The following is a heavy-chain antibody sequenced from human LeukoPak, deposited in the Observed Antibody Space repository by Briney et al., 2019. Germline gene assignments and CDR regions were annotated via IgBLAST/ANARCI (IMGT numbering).Heavy chain of an antibody. D-gene: IGHD3-22*01. V-gene: IGHV1-69*04. CDR1: GYTFTSYG. Sequence: SVKVSCKASGYTFTSYGISWVRQAPGQGLEWMGRIIPILGIANYAQKFQGRVTITADKSTSTAYVELSSLRSEDTAVYYCASTRAHYYDSSGHFDYWGQGTLVTVSS. CDR3: ASTRAHYYDSSGHFDY. J-gene: IGHJ4*02. CDR2: IIPILGIA.